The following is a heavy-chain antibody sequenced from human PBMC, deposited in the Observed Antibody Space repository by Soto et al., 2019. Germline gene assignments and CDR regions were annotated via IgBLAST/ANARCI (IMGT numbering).Heavy chain of an antibody. CDR3: AKGKPTYYYDSSGRGYFDY. CDR2: ISGSGGST. Sequence: GGSLRLSCAASGFTFSSYAMTWVRHAPGKGLEWVSAISGSGGSTYYADSVKGRFTISRDNSKNTLYLQMNSLRAEDTAVYYRAKGKPTYYYDSSGRGYFDYWGQGTLVTVSS. D-gene: IGHD3-22*01. CDR1: GFTFSSYA. V-gene: IGHV3-23*01. J-gene: IGHJ4*02.